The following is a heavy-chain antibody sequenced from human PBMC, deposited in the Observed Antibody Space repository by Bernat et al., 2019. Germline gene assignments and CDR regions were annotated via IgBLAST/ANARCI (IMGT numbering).Heavy chain of an antibody. D-gene: IGHD3-3*01. CDR2: IYPGDSDT. CDR3: ARLRRPTLQWLWFDS. CDR1: GYDLTSYW. Sequence: DVQLVQSGAEVKKPGESLKISCKGSGYDLTSYWIAWVRQMPGKGLEWMGTIYPGDSDTTYSPSFQDKIPISADKVINTVYLQWSSLQASDTAIFYCARLRRPTLQWLWFDSWGQGTPVTVSS. J-gene: IGHJ5*01. V-gene: IGHV5-51*01.